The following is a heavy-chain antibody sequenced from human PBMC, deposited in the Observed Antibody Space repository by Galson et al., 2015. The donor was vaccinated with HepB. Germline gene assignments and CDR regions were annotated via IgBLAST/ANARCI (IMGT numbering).Heavy chain of an antibody. V-gene: IGHV3-23*01. J-gene: IGHJ4*02. CDR1: GFTFSSYA. CDR3: AKDMASVRGVSGDY. D-gene: IGHD3-10*01. Sequence: SLRLSCAASGFTFSSYAMSWVRQAPGKGLEWVSAISGSGGSTYYADSVKGRFTISRDNSKNTLYLQMNSLRAEDTAVYYCAKDMASVRGVSGDYWGQGTLVTVSS. CDR2: ISGSGGST.